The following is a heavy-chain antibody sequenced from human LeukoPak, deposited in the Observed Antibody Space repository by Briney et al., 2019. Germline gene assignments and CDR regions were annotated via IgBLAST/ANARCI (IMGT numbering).Heavy chain of an antibody. CDR3: AKDRVYLREFDY. CDR1: GFSFTTYA. Sequence: PGGSLRLPCAASGFSFTTYAMRWVRQAPGKGLEGVSFISGSGGSTFYADSVKGRFTISRDNSKDTLYLQMNSLRAEDAAVYYCAKDRVYLREFDYWGQGTLVTVSS. D-gene: IGHD5/OR15-5a*01. J-gene: IGHJ4*02. CDR2: ISGSGGST. V-gene: IGHV3-23*01.